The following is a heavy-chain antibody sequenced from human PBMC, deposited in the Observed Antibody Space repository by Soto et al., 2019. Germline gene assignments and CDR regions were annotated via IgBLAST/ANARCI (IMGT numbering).Heavy chain of an antibody. CDR3: VRAGSGYYFDY. CDR2: VFYSGST. Sequence: PSETLSLTCAVSGGSISSYYWSWIRQPPGKGLELIGYVFYSGSTSYSPSLKSRVTISLDTSKNRFSLKLNSVTAADTAVYYCVRAGSGYYFDYWGQGTLGTVSS. V-gene: IGHV4-59*01. D-gene: IGHD3-9*01. CDR1: GGSISSYY. J-gene: IGHJ4*02.